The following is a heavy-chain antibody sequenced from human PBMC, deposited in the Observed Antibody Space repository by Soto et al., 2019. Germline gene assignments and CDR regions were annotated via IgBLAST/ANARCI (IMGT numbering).Heavy chain of an antibody. J-gene: IGHJ6*03. Sequence: PGGSLRLSCAASGFTVSSNYMSWVRQAPGKGQEWVSVIYSGGSTYYADSVKGRFTISRDNSKNTLYLQMNSLRAEDTAVYYCARERNYYMDVWCKGTTVTVSS. CDR1: GFTVSSNY. V-gene: IGHV3-66*01. CDR2: IYSGGST. CDR3: ARERNYYMDV.